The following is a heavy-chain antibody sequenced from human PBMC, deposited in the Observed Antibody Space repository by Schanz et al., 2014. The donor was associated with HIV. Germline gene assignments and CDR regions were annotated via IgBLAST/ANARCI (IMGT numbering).Heavy chain of an antibody. Sequence: QVQLQESGPGLVKPSQTLSLTCTVAGGSISSGGHYWSWIRQHPAKGLEWIGYMYYSGSTYYNPSLKSRVTIAVDPSKTHFPLTLSSVTAADTAVYYCARLEGEEGDLDYWGQGTLVTVSS. CDR2: MYYSGST. J-gene: IGHJ4*02. D-gene: IGHD3-16*01. CDR1: GGSISSGGHY. V-gene: IGHV4-30-4*01. CDR3: ARLEGEEGDLDY.